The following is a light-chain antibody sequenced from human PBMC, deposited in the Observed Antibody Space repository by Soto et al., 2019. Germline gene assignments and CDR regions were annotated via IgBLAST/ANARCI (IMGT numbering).Light chain of an antibody. Sequence: QAVVTQEPSLTVSPGGTVTLTCGSSTGAVTSGHYPYWFQQKPGQAPRTLIYDTSNKHSWTPARFSGSLLGGKAALTLSGAQPEDEAEYYCLLFYSDVRGVFGGGTNLTVL. J-gene: IGLJ2*01. V-gene: IGLV7-46*01. CDR2: DTS. CDR1: TGAVTSGHY. CDR3: LLFYSDVRGV.